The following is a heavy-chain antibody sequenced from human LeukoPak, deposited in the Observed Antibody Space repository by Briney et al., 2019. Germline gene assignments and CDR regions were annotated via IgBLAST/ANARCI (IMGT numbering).Heavy chain of an antibody. CDR1: GFTFSSYS. CDR2: ISSSSSYI. Sequence: PGGSLRLSXAASGFTFSSYSMNWVRQAPGKGLEWVSSISSSSSYIYYADSVKGRFTISRDNAKNSLYLQMNSLRAEDTAVYYCARGLRGVIITYYYYYMDVWGKGTTVTVSS. J-gene: IGHJ6*03. D-gene: IGHD3-10*01. V-gene: IGHV3-21*01. CDR3: ARGLRGVIITYYYYYMDV.